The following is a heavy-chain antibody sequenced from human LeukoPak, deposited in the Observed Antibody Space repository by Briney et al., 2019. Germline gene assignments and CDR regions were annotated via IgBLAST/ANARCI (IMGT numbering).Heavy chain of an antibody. D-gene: IGHD6-19*01. Sequence: SETLSLTCAVYGGSFSGYQWSWIRQPPGKGLEWIGEISDSRSTNYNPSLKSRVTMSVDTSKNQFSLKLTSVTAADTAVYYCARRERCGSGWLFDHWGQGTLVTVSS. V-gene: IGHV4-34*01. CDR1: GGSFSGYQ. J-gene: IGHJ4*02. CDR3: ARRERCGSGWLFDH. CDR2: ISDSRST.